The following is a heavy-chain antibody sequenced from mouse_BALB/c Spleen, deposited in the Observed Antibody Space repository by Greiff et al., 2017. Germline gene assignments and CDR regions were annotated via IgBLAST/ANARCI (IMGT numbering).Heavy chain of an antibody. CDR2: INPSTGYT. Sequence: VQLQQSGAELAKPGASVKMSCKASGYTFTSYWMHWVKQRPGQGLEWIGYINPSTGYTEYNQKFKDKATLTADKSSSTAYMQLSSLTSEDSAVYYCARWLRRGMDYWGQGTSVTVSA. J-gene: IGHJ4*01. CDR1: GYTFTSYW. V-gene: IGHV1-7*01. D-gene: IGHD2-2*01. CDR3: ARWLRRGMDY.